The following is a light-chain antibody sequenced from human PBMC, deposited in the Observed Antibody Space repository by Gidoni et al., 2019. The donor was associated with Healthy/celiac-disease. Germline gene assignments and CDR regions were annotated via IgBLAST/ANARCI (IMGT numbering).Light chain of an antibody. V-gene: IGKV3-15*01. CDR1: QSVSSN. CDR2: GAS. J-gene: IGKJ1*01. Sequence: EIVMTQSPATLSVSPGERATLSCRASQSVSSNLPWYQQKPGQAPSPLIYGASTGATGIPARFIGSEFGTEFTLTISRLQSEDFAVYYCQQYNNWPPTFGQGTKVEIK. CDR3: QQYNNWPPT.